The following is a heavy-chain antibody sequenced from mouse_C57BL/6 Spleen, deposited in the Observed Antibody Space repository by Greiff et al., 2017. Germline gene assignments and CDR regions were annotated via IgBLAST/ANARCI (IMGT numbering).Heavy chain of an antibody. CDR2: INPYNGGT. J-gene: IGHJ4*01. V-gene: IGHV1-19*01. CDR1: GYTFTDYY. Sequence: EVQLQQSGPVLVKPGASVKMSCKASGYTFTDYYMNWVKQSHGKSLEWIGVINPYNGGTSYNQKFKGKATLTVDKSSSTAYMELNSLTSEDSAVYYCAGYYGNFYAMDYWGQGTSVTVSS. CDR3: AGYYGNFYAMDY. D-gene: IGHD2-1*01.